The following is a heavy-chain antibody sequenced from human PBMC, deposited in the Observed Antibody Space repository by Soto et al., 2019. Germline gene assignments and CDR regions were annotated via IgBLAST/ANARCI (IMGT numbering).Heavy chain of an antibody. D-gene: IGHD3-10*01. CDR2: INRSGSTI. CDR1: GFSFSSHE. Sequence: EVQLVESGGGWVQPGGSLRLSCAASGFSFSSHEMNWVRQAPGKGLEWVANINRSGSTIYYADSVKGRFTSSRDNAKNSLYLQMNSLRAEDTAIYYCGRGFYFAFWGQGILVTVSS. V-gene: IGHV3-48*03. CDR3: GRGFYFAF. J-gene: IGHJ4*02.